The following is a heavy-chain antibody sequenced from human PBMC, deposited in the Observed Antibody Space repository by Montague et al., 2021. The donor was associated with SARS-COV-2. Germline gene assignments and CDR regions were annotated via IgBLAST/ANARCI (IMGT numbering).Heavy chain of an antibody. CDR3: GGVLANRVRDY. CDR1: GYSISSGYY. D-gene: IGHD3-3*01. J-gene: IGHJ4*02. V-gene: IGHV4-38-2*01. Sequence: SETLSLTCSVSGYSISSGYYWGWIRQPPGKGLEWVGCISYIGKTYYSPSLKSRLTISLDSSKNQSSLQARSVTAADTAVYYCGGVLANRVRDYWGQGTLVTVSS. CDR2: ISYIGKT.